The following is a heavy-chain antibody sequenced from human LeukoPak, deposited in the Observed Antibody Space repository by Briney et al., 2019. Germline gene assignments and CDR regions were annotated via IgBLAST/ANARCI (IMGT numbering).Heavy chain of an antibody. Sequence: PSETLSLTCGVSGGSITNTNYWTWVRQPPGKGLEWIGEVHLDGRTNYNPSLKSRLIMSVDLPENHISLKLTSVTAADTAVYYCAREGGFYRPLDYSGQGTLVTVSS. CDR2: VHLDGRT. CDR3: AREGGFYRPLDY. D-gene: IGHD3-3*01. CDR1: GGSITNTNY. J-gene: IGHJ4*02. V-gene: IGHV4-4*02.